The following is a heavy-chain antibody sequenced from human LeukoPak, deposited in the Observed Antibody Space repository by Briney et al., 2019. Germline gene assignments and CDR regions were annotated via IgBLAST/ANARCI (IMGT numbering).Heavy chain of an antibody. D-gene: IGHD3-16*01. CDR3: ARLHALGAEEFDP. J-gene: IGHJ5*02. V-gene: IGHV4-59*11. Sequence: SETLSLTCTVSGGSITGHYCSWIRQPPGNGLEWIGYIHYTGSTNYNPSLNSRITMSVDTPNNQFSLRLTSVTATDTAVYYCARLHALGAEEFDPWGQAALVTASS. CDR2: IHYTGST. CDR1: GGSITGHY.